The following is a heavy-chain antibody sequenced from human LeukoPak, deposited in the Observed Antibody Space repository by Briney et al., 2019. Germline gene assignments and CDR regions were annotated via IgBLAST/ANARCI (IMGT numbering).Heavy chain of an antibody. CDR1: GFTFSSYW. D-gene: IGHD5-24*01. V-gene: IGHV3-74*01. CDR3: ARDKETATTADLGF. Sequence: GESLRLSCAVSGFTFSSYWMHWVRQTPGKGLVWVSRINTDGSRTNNADSVKGRFTISRDNAKNILYLQMNSLRAEDTAVYYCARDKETATTADLGFWGQGTLVTVSS. CDR2: INTDGSRT. J-gene: IGHJ4*02.